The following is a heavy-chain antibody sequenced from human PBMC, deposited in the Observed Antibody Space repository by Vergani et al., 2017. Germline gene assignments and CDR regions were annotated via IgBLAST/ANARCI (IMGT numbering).Heavy chain of an antibody. CDR1: GFTFSSYS. CDR2: ISSSSSYI. D-gene: IGHD4-17*01. V-gene: IGHV3-21*01. CDR3: AKRGDYGDYLGY. J-gene: IGHJ4*02. Sequence: EVQLVESGGGLVKPGGSLRLSCAASGFTFSSYSMNWVRQAPGKGLEWVSSISSSSSYIYYADSVKGRFTISRDNAKNSLYLQMNSLRAEDTAVYYCAKRGDYGDYLGYWGQGTLVIVSS.